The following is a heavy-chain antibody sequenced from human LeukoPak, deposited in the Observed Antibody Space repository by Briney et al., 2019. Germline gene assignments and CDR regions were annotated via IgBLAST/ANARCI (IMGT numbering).Heavy chain of an antibody. V-gene: IGHV4-34*01. J-gene: IGHJ4*02. CDR2: INHSGST. D-gene: IGHD3-3*01. CDR3: ARGLVGFLGTPPRTLDY. Sequence: KLSETLSLTCAVYGVSFSGYYWSWIRQPPGKGLEWIGEINHSGSTNYNPSLKSRVTTSVDTSKIQFSLKLSSVTAADTAVYYCARGLVGFLGTPPRTLDYWGQGTLVTVSS. CDR1: GVSFSGYY.